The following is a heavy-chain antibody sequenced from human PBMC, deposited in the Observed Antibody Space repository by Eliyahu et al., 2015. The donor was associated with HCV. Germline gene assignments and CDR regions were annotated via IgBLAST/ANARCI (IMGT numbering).Heavy chain of an antibody. D-gene: IGHD6-19*01. CDR3: AKEKDPYSSGWYRLGYGMDV. CDR2: IRYDGSNK. V-gene: IGHV3-30*02. J-gene: IGHJ6*02. Sequence: EXVAFIRYDGSNKYYGDSVKGRFTISRDNFKNTLYLQMNSLRAEDTAIYYCAKEKDPYSSGWYRLGYGMDVWGLGTTVTVSS.